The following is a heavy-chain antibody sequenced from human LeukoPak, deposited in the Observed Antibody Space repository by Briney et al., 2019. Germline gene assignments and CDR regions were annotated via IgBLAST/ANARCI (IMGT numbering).Heavy chain of an antibody. CDR3: ARECYYFWSGYSWFDP. D-gene: IGHD3-3*01. V-gene: IGHV5-51*01. J-gene: IGHJ5*02. Sequence: GESLKTSCKGPGYSFTSYWIAWVRQMPGQGLEWGGIIYPGDSDTRFSPPFQGQVTHPADKSINTAYLQWGSLKGSDTALYYRARECYYFWSGYSWFDPWGQGTLVTVSS. CDR1: GYSFTSYW. CDR2: IYPGDSDT.